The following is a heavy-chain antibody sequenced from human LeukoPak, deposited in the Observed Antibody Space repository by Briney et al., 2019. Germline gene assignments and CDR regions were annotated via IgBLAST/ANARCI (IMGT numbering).Heavy chain of an antibody. D-gene: IGHD4-23*01. V-gene: IGHV4-39*01. CDR1: GGSISSDY. CDR2: IYYSGST. CDR3: ARPISGNYWFDP. Sequence: SETLSLTCTVSGGSISSDYWSWIRQPPGKGLEWIGSIYYSGSTYYNPSLKSRVTISVDTSKNQFSLKLSSVTAADTAVYYCARPISGNYWFDPWGQGTLVTVSS. J-gene: IGHJ5*02.